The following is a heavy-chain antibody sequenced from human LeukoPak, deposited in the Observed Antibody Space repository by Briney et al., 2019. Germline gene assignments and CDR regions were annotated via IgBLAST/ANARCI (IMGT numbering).Heavy chain of an antibody. CDR2: ISYDGSNK. D-gene: IGHD3-22*01. J-gene: IGHJ4*02. CDR3: AKDLQTYYYDSSGYYLAY. V-gene: IGHV3-30*18. Sequence: GGSLRLSCAASGFTFSSYGMHWVRQAPGKGLEWVAVISYDGSNKYYADSVKGRFTISRDNSKNTLYLQMNSLRAEDTAVYYCAKDLQTYYYDSSGYYLAYWGQGTLVTVSS. CDR1: GFTFSSYG.